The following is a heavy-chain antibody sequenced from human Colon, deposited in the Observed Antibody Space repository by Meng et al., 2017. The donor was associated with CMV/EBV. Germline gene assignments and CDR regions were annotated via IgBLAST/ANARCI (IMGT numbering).Heavy chain of an antibody. CDR3: VRESWYFDF. J-gene: IGHJ4*02. V-gene: IGHV1-2*02. D-gene: IGHD6-13*01. Sequence: QVLLVQSGTEVKKPRASVKVSCKTSGYTFTANHLHWVRQAPGQGLEWMGWIYPQDGGTYFAQKFQDRVTLTRDTSITTAYMELSGLTSDDTAIYYCVRESWYFDFWGEGTLVTVSS. CDR1: GYTFTANH. CDR2: IYPQDGGT.